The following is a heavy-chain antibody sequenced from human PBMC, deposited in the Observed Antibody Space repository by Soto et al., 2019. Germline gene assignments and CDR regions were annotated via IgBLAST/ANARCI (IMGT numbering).Heavy chain of an antibody. CDR1: GYTLTNNG. V-gene: IGHV1-18*04. CDR2: VTPYKADT. Sequence: QAQLVQSGAEVKKSGASVRVSCKASGYTLTNNGVTWVRQAPGQGLEWLGRVTPYKADTNSAQNLQGRVTMATDTSTNTAYLELRSLRSDDTAVYFCATDGPSNSGNLYAFDIWGQGTMVTVSA. J-gene: IGHJ3*02. CDR3: ATDGPSNSGNLYAFDI. D-gene: IGHD5-12*01.